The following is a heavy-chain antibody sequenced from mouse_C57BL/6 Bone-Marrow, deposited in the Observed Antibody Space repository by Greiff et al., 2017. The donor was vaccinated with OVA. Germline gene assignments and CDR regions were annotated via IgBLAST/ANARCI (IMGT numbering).Heavy chain of an antibody. CDR2: IDPENGDT. CDR1: GFNIKDDY. V-gene: IGHV14-4*01. Sequence: VQLQQSGAELVRPGASVKLSCTASGFNIKDDYMHWVKQRPEQGLEWIGWIDPENGDTEYASKFQGKATITADTSSNTAYLQLSSLTSEDTAVYYCTGTSDGYAPYYFDYGGQGTTLTVSS. D-gene: IGHD2-2*01. CDR3: TGTSDGYAPYYFDY. J-gene: IGHJ2*01.